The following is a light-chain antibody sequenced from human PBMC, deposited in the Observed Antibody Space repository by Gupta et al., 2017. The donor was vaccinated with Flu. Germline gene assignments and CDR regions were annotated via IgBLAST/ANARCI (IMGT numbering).Light chain of an antibody. J-gene: IGLJ3*02. Sequence: QSVLTQPPSASVTPGQRVTISCSGSNSNNGSNTVHWYRQLPGTAPQLPIYINHQRPSGVPDRFSGSKSGTSASLAISGLQSEDEADYYCAAWDDSLNGSWVFGGGTELTVL. V-gene: IGLV1-44*01. CDR2: INH. CDR3: AAWDDSLNGSWV. CDR1: NSNNGSNT.